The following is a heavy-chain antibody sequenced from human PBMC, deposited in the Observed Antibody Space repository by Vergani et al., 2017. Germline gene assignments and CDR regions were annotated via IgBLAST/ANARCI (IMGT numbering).Heavy chain of an antibody. J-gene: IGHJ4*02. CDR2: IYTSGST. V-gene: IGHV4-61*02. CDR1: GGSISSGSYY. D-gene: IGHD2-2*03. Sequence: QVQLQESGPGLVKPSQTLSLTCTVSGGSISSGSYYWSWIRQPAGKGLEWLGRIYTSGSTNYNPSLKSRVTISVDTSKNQFSLKLSSVTAADTAVYYCASGYCSSTSCYPPRYWGQGTLFAVSS. CDR3: ASGYCSSTSCYPPRY.